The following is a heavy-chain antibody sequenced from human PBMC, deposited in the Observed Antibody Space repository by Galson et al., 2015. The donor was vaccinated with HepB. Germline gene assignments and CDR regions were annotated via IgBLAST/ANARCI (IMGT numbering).Heavy chain of an antibody. CDR2: INPNSGGT. CDR1: GYTFTGYY. V-gene: IGHV1-2*02. J-gene: IGHJ5*02. D-gene: IGHD6-6*01. CDR3: ARGNAVKYSSSSKWFDP. Sequence: SVKVSCKASGYTFTGYYMHWVRQAPGQGLEWMGWINPNSGGTNYAQKFQGRVTMTRDTSITTAYMELSRLRSDDTAVYYCARGNAVKYSSSSKWFDPWGQGTLVTVSS.